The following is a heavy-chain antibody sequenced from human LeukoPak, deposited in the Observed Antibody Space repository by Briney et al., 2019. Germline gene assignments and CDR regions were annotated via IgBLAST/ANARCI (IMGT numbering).Heavy chain of an antibody. CDR2: ISPSDGST. V-gene: IGHV1-46*01. CDR3: ASFSGIYPNWLDP. CDR1: GYTFTNYF. Sequence: GASVKVSCKASGYTFTNYFIHWVRQAPGQGLEWMGIISPSDGSTTYAQKFQGRVTMTRDTSTSTVYMQLSSLRSDDTAVYYCASFSGIYPNWLDPWGQGTLVTVSS. D-gene: IGHD1-26*01. J-gene: IGHJ5*02.